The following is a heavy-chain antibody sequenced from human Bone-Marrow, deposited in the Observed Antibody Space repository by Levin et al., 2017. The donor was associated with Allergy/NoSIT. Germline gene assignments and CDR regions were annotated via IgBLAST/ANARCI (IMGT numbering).Heavy chain of an antibody. Sequence: ASVKVTCVASGYSFTGYYIHWVRQAPGQGLEWLGWINPHSGGTNTKFEHNFRDRVTLTRDTSINTTYMEVTRLRPDDTAVYYCARDQGTDYARAFDVWGQGTLVTVSS. CDR2: INPHSGGT. CDR1: GYSFTGYY. CDR3: ARDQGTDYARAFDV. J-gene: IGHJ3*01. D-gene: IGHD4-17*01. V-gene: IGHV1-2*02.